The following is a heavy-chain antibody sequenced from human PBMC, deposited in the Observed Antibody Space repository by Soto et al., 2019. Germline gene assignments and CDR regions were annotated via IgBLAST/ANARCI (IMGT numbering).Heavy chain of an antibody. CDR3: AKDTEMAKIRDYYYGMDV. CDR2: ISYDGGNQ. V-gene: IGHV3-30-3*01. CDR1: GFTFSSYA. J-gene: IGHJ6*02. D-gene: IGHD5-12*01. Sequence: GGSLRLSCAASGFTFSSYAMSWVRQAPGKGLEWVTVISYDGGNQYYADSVKGRFTISRDNSKDTLYLQMNSLRAEDTAVYYCAKDTEMAKIRDYYYGMDVWGQGTTVTVYS.